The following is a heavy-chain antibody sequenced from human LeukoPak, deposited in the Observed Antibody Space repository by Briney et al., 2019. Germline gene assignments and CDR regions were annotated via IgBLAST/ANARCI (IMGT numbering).Heavy chain of an antibody. CDR1: GGSFSGYY. CDR2: INHSGST. D-gene: IGHD6-6*01. V-gene: IGHV4-34*01. J-gene: IGHJ3*02. Sequence: PSETLSLTCAVYGGSFSGYYWSWIRQPPGKGLEWIGEINHSGSTNYNPSLKSRVTISVDTSKNQFSLKLSSVTAADTAVYYCARAFYVYSSSSIPDAFDIWGQGTMVTVSS. CDR3: ARAFYVYSSSSIPDAFDI.